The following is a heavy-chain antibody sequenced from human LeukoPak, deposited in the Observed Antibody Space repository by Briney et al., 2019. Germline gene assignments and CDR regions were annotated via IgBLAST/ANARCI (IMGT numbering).Heavy chain of an antibody. CDR1: GGSFSGYY. CDR3: ARSVATGSDEILTGYYRFDP. V-gene: IGHV4-34*01. Sequence: SETLSLTCAVYGGSFSGYYWSWIRQPPGKGLEWIGEINHSGSTNYNPSLKSRVTISVDTSKNQSSLKLSSVTAADTAVYYCARSVATGSDEILTGYYRFDPWGQGTLVTVSS. J-gene: IGHJ5*02. D-gene: IGHD3-9*01. CDR2: INHSGST.